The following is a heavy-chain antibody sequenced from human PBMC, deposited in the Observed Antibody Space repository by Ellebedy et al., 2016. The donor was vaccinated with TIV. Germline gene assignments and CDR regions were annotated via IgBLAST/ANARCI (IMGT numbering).Heavy chain of an antibody. CDR2: VSQAGNDR. Sequence: GGSLRLXXAASGFNFKDNTMHWVRQAPGKGLEWVAYVSQAGNDRTYADSVKGRFTVSRDNFRNTLPLHMKDLRPQDSAIYFCAKGGGFLTSDLESWGPGTLVTVSS. J-gene: IGHJ4*02. CDR1: GFNFKDNT. D-gene: IGHD2-15*01. CDR3: AKGGGFLTSDLES. V-gene: IGHV3-30*18.